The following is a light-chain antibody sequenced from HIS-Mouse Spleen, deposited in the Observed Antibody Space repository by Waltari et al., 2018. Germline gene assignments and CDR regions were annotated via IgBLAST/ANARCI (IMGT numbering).Light chain of an antibody. Sequence: QSVLTQPPSASGTPGQRVTISCSGSSSNIGSNYVYWYQQLPVTAPKLLIYRNNQRTTGVPDRFSGSKSGTSASLAISGLRSEDEADYYCAAWDDSLSGPGVFGGGTKLTVL. V-gene: IGLV1-47*01. CDR2: RNN. J-gene: IGLJ2*01. CDR3: AAWDDSLSGPGV. CDR1: SSNIGSNY.